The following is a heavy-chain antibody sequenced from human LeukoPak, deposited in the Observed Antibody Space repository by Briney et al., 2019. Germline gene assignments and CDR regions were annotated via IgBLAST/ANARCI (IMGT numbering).Heavy chain of an antibody. V-gene: IGHV3-23*01. D-gene: IGHD1-26*01. CDR3: ARDPYSGAYGNTYYYYMDV. Sequence: GGSLRLSCAASGFTFSSYGMSRVRQAPGKGLEWVSAISGSGGSTYYADSVKGRFTISRDNSKNTLYLQMNSLRAEDTAVYYCARDPYSGAYGNTYYYYMDVWGKGTTVTISS. J-gene: IGHJ6*03. CDR1: GFTFSSYG. CDR2: ISGSGGST.